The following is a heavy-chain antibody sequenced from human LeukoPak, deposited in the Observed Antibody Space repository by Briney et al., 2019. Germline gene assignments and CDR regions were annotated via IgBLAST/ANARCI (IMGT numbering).Heavy chain of an antibody. V-gene: IGHV4-4*07. CDR1: GGSISSYY. CDR3: GREGSMAAGPSGSIDY. Sequence: ADTLSLTCSVSGGSISSYYWSWIRQPAGEGLEWLGRIHARGSTDYNPSLKSRVTMSVDTSKNQFSLKLRSVAAADTALYFCGREGSMAAGPSGSIDYWGQGTLVTVSS. J-gene: IGHJ4*02. D-gene: IGHD6-13*01. CDR2: IHARGST.